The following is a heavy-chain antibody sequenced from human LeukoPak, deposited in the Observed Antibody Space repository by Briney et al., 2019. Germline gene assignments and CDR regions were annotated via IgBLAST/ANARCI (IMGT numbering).Heavy chain of an antibody. CDR3: ARSYDSSGYYQNYYFDY. V-gene: IGHV4-59*01. J-gene: IGHJ4*02. Sequence: SETLSLTCTVSGGSISSYYWSWIRQPPGKGLEWIGYIYYSGSTNYNPSLKSRVTISVDTSKNQFSLKLSSVTAADTAVYYCARSYDSSGYYQNYYFDYWGQGTLVAVS. CDR2: IYYSGST. CDR1: GGSISSYY. D-gene: IGHD3-22*01.